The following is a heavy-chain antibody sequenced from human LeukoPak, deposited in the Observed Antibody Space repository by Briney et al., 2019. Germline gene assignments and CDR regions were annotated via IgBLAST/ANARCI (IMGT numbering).Heavy chain of an antibody. CDR2: ISGSGGST. D-gene: IGHD3-3*01. V-gene: IGHV3-23*01. CDR1: GFTFSSYA. J-gene: IGHJ6*02. CDR3: AKDCITIFGVVIPASYYYGMDV. Sequence: GGSLRLSCAASGFTFSSYAMHWVRQAPGKGLEWVSAISGSGGSTYYADSVKGRFTISRDNSKNTLYLQMNSLRAEDTAVYYCAKDCITIFGVVIPASYYYGMDVWGQGTTVTVSS.